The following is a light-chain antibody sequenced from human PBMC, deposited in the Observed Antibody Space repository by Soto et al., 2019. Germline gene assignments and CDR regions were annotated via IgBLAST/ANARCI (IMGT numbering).Light chain of an antibody. CDR3: QQRSNSPVT. Sequence: EIVLTQSPATLSLSPGERATLSCRASQSVSSYLAWYQQKPGQAPRLLIYDASNRATGIPARFSGSGSGTDFSLTISSLEPEDCAVYYCQQRSNSPVTFGQGTRLDIK. CDR1: QSVSSY. J-gene: IGKJ5*01. V-gene: IGKV3-11*01. CDR2: DAS.